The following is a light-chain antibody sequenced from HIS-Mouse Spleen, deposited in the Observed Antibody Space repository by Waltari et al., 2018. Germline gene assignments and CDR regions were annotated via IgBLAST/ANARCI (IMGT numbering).Light chain of an antibody. CDR3: SSYAGSNNLV. J-gene: IGLJ3*02. V-gene: IGLV2-8*01. CDR2: EVS. CDR1: SSDVVGYNY. Sequence: QSALTQPPSASGSPGQPVTISCTGTSSDVVGYNYVSWYQQHPGKAPKLMIYEVSKRPSGVPDRFSGSKSGNTASLTVSGLQAEDEADYYCSSYAGSNNLVFGGGTKLTVL.